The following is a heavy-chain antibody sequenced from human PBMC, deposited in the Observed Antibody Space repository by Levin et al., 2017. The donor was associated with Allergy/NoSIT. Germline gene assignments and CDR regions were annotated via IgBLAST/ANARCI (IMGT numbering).Heavy chain of an antibody. D-gene: IGHD3-3*01. CDR3: ARHLRTISNLNWFDP. Sequence: SETLSLTCTVSGASFSSSGYYWGWIRQPPGKGLEWIGSIYYSGSIYYNPSLKSRVTISVDTSKNQFSLKLSSVTAADTAVYYCARHLRTISNLNWFDPWGQGTLVTVSS. J-gene: IGHJ5*02. CDR1: GASFSSSGYY. CDR2: IYYSGSI. V-gene: IGHV4-39*01.